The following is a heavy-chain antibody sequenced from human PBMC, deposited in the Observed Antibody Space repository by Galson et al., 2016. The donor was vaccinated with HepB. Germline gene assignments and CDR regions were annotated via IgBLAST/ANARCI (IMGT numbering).Heavy chain of an antibody. V-gene: IGHV6-1*01. CDR1: GDSVSRNTAA. D-gene: IGHD2/OR15-2a*01. CDR2: TYYRSTWSN. CDR3: ARGVLGPAGNWFAP. J-gene: IGHJ5*02. Sequence: CAIPGDSVSRNTAAWNWIRQTPSRGLEWLGRTYYRSTWSNGYAVSEKSRLTINRYTSKNQFSLHLTSVTPEDTAFYYCARGVLGPAGNWFAPWGQGTPVTVSS.